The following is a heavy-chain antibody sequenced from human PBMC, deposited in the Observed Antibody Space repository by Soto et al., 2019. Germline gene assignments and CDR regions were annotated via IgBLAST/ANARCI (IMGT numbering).Heavy chain of an antibody. Sequence: QVQLQESGPGLVKPSETLSLTCTVYGASISNYYWSWIRQPPGKGLAWIGYSYYSGSTNYNPSLKCPSTISVDTSNKQFSLKLSSVTAADTSVYYWARHLWVGTSCYLGALYIWGQGKMVTVSS. CDR1: GASISNYY. D-gene: IGHD3-10*01. J-gene: IGHJ3*02. CDR2: SYYSGST. CDR3: ARHLWVGTSCYLGALYI. V-gene: IGHV4-59*08.